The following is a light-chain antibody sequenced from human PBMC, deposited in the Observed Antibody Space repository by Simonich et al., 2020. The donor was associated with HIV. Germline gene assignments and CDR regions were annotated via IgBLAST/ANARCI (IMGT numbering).Light chain of an antibody. Sequence: QSALTQPASVSGSPGQSITISCTGTSSDVGSYNLFSWYQQHPGKAPKLIIYEDSKRASGVSNRFSGSKSGNTASLTISGLQAEDEADYYCCSYAGSFIWVFGGGTKLTVL. CDR2: EDS. J-gene: IGLJ3*02. V-gene: IGLV2-23*01. CDR1: SSDVGSYNL. CDR3: CSYAGSFIWV.